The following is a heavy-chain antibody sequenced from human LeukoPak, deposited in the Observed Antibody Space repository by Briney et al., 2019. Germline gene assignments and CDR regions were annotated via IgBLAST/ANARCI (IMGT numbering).Heavy chain of an antibody. D-gene: IGHD3-22*01. CDR3: ARDTYYYDSSGYFYFDY. CDR1: GYTFTGYY. J-gene: IGHJ4*02. CDR2: FNPNSGGT. Sequence: ASVTVSFKASGYTFTGYYMHWVRLAPGQGLGWMGWFNPNSGGTNYAQKFQGRVTMTRDTSISTAYMELSRLRSDDTAVYYCARDTYYYDSSGYFYFDYWGQGTLVTVSS. V-gene: IGHV1-2*02.